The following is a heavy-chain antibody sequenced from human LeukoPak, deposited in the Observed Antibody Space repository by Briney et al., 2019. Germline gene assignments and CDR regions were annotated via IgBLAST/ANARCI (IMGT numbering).Heavy chain of an antibody. CDR2: IRYDGSNK. V-gene: IGHV3-30*02. J-gene: IGHJ3*02. Sequence: GGSLRLSCAASGFTFSSYGMHWVRQAPGKGLEWVAFIRYDGSNKYYADSVKGRFTISRDNSKNTLYLQMNSLRAVDTAVYYCAKGGARELLVDAFDIWGQGTMVTVSS. D-gene: IGHD1-26*01. CDR3: AKGGARELLVDAFDI. CDR1: GFTFSSYG.